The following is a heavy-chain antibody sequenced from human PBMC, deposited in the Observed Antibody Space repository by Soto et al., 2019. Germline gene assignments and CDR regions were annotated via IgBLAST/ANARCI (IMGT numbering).Heavy chain of an antibody. CDR3: AKVNGGAIISYYYGMDV. CDR1: GFTFSSYG. Sequence: GGSLRLSCAASGFTFSSYGMHGVRQAPGKGLEWVAVISYDGSNKYYADSVKGRFTISRDNSKNTLYLQMNSLRAEDTAVYYCAKVNGGAIISYYYGMDVWGQGTTVTVSS. V-gene: IGHV3-30*18. D-gene: IGHD3-16*01. J-gene: IGHJ6*02. CDR2: ISYDGSNK.